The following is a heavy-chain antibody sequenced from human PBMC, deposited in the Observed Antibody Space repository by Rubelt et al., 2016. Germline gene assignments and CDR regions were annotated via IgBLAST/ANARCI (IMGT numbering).Heavy chain of an antibody. CDR3: ARHEWNYAADS. CDR2: INTNSGNP. J-gene: IGHJ4*02. D-gene: IGHD1-7*01. Sequence: QVQLVQSGSELKKPGASVKISCKASGYTFTRYAMNWMRQAPGQGIEWMGWINTNSGNPTYAQGFIGRIVFSLDTPFSTAYLQISSLKAEDTAVYYCARHEWNYAADSWGQGTLVTVSS. V-gene: IGHV7-4-1*02. CDR1: GYTFTRYA.